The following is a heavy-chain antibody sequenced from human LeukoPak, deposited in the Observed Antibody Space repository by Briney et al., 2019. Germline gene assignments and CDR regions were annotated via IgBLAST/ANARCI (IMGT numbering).Heavy chain of an antibody. D-gene: IGHD5-18*01. Sequence: GGSLRLSCAASRFTFSSYSMNWVRQAPGKGLEWVAVISSDGSYKYYADSVKGRFTISRDNSKNTLYLQMNSLIPEDTAVYYCARQYISGQWYFDYWGQGTLVTVSS. J-gene: IGHJ4*02. CDR1: RFTFSSYS. V-gene: IGHV3-30*03. CDR3: ARQYISGQWYFDY. CDR2: ISSDGSYK.